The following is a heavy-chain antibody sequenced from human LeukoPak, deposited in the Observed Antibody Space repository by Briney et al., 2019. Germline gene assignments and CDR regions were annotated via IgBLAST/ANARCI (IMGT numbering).Heavy chain of an antibody. Sequence: ASVKVSCKASGGTFSSYAISWVRQAPGQGLEWMGGFIPIFGTANYAQKFQGRVTITADESTSTAYMELSSLRSEDTAVYYCARASTPYGSGSLDAFDIWGQGTMVTVSS. D-gene: IGHD3-10*01. CDR1: GGTFSSYA. CDR2: FIPIFGTA. CDR3: ARASTPYGSGSLDAFDI. V-gene: IGHV1-69*01. J-gene: IGHJ3*02.